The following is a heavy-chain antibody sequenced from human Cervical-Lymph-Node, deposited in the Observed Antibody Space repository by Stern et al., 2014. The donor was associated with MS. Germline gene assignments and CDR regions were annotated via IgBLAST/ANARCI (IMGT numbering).Heavy chain of an antibody. CDR2: IIPIFGTA. J-gene: IGHJ6*02. Sequence: VQLVESGAEVKKPGSPVKASGKPSGGTFTSYAISWGRQAPGQGLGGMGGIIPIFGTANYAQKFQGRVTITADESTSTAYMELSSLRSEDTAVYYCARGELKEGLVRGMDVWGQGTTVTVSS. V-gene: IGHV1-69*01. CDR3: ARGELKEGLVRGMDV. CDR1: GGTFTSYA. D-gene: IGHD1-26*01.